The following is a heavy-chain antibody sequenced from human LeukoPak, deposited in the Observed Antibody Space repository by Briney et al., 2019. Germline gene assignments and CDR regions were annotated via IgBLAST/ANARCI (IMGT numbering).Heavy chain of an antibody. CDR1: GYTFTSYG. CDR3: ARVLNPYCSSTSCYYLTFDY. Sequence: ASVEVSCKASGYTFTSYGISWVRQAPGQGLEWMGWISAYNGNTNYAQKLQGRVTMTTDTSTSTAYMELRSLRSDDTAVYYCARVLNPYCSSTSCYYLTFDYWGQGTLVTVSS. J-gene: IGHJ4*02. V-gene: IGHV1-18*01. CDR2: ISAYNGNT. D-gene: IGHD2-2*01.